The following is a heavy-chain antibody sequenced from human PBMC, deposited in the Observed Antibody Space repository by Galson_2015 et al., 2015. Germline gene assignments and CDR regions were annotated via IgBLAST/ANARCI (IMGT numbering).Heavy chain of an antibody. J-gene: IGHJ5*02. Sequence: SLRLSCAASGFIFSSYHMHWVRQAPGKGLEWVAVISNDGSNKYYADSVKGRFTISRDVSKNTLGLQMNSLRAEDTAVYYCARSSEAGYSSGLNWFDPWGQGSLVTVSS. V-gene: IGHV3-30-3*01. CDR3: ARSSEAGYSSGLNWFDP. CDR1: GFIFSSYH. CDR2: ISNDGSNK. D-gene: IGHD6-19*01.